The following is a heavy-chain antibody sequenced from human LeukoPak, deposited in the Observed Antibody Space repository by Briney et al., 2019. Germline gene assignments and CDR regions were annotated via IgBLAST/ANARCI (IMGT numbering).Heavy chain of an antibody. Sequence: ASVKVSCKASRGTFSSYAISWVRQAPGQGLEWMGWINPNSGGTNYAQKFQGRVTMTRDTSISTAYMELSRLRSDDTAVYYCARDVRRWLRLFDYWGQGTLVTVSS. CDR3: ARDVRRWLRLFDY. D-gene: IGHD5-12*01. CDR1: RGTFSSYA. V-gene: IGHV1-2*02. J-gene: IGHJ4*02. CDR2: INPNSGGT.